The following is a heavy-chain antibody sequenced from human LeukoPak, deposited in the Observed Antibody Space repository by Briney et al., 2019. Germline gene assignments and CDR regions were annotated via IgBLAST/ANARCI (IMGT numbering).Heavy chain of an antibody. CDR3: ARVSDGGSYFGY. J-gene: IGHJ4*02. D-gene: IGHD1-26*01. CDR2: ISSNGGST. V-gene: IGHV3-64*01. CDR1: GFTFSSYA. Sequence: PGGSLRLSCAASGFTFSSYAMHWVRQAPGKGLEYVSAISSNGGSTYYANSVKGRFTISRDNSKNTLYLQMGSLRAEDMAVYYCARVSDGGSYFGYWGQGTLVTVPS.